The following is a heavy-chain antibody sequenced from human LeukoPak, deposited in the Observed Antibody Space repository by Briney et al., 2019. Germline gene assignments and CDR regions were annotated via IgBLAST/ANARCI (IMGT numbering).Heavy chain of an antibody. Sequence: PGRSLRLSCAASGFIFSDYGMQWVRQAPGKGLEWVAVIWFDGSNKYYADSVKGRFTISRDNSKNTLYLQMNSLRAEDTALYYCARFHAEASDYWGQGTLVTVSS. CDR3: ARFHAEASDY. CDR2: IWFDGSNK. V-gene: IGHV3-33*01. CDR1: GFIFSDYG. J-gene: IGHJ4*02.